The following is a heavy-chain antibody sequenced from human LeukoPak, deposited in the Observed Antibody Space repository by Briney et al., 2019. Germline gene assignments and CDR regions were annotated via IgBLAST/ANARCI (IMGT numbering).Heavy chain of an antibody. V-gene: IGHV1-2*06. CDR2: INPNSGGT. D-gene: IGHD2-15*01. Sequence: ASVKVSCKASGYTFTGYYMHWVRQAPGQGLEWMARINPNSGGTNYAQKFQGRVTMTRDTSISTAYMELSRLRSDDTAVYYCALGEDVIVVVVAAKEDAFDIWGQGTMVTVSS. CDR1: GYTFTGYY. J-gene: IGHJ3*02. CDR3: ALGEDVIVVVVAAKEDAFDI.